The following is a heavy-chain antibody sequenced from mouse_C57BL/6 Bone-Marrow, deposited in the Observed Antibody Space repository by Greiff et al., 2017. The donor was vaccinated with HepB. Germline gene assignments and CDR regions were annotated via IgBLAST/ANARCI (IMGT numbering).Heavy chain of an antibody. CDR3: ARDRTGFDY. V-gene: IGHV3-6*01. CDR1: GYSITSGYY. CDR2: ISYDGSN. J-gene: IGHJ2*01. D-gene: IGHD4-1*01. Sequence: DVKLQESGPGLVKPSQSLSLTCSVTGYSITSGYYWNWIRQFPGNKLEWMGYISYDGSNNYNPSLKNRISITRDTSKNQFFLKLNSVTTEDTATYYCARDRTGFDYWGQGTTLTVSS.